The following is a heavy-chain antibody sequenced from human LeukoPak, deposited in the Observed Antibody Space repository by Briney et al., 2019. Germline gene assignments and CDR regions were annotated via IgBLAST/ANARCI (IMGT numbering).Heavy chain of an antibody. D-gene: IGHD2-15*01. Sequence: GGSLRLSCAASGFTFSSYWMHWVRQAPGKGLVWVSRINSDGSSTSYADSVKGRFTISRDNAKNTLYLQMNTLRAEDTAVYFCAREKTDTIVHSGAFDIWGQGTMVNVSS. CDR3: AREKTDTIVHSGAFDI. CDR2: INSDGSST. J-gene: IGHJ3*02. V-gene: IGHV3-74*01. CDR1: GFTFSSYW.